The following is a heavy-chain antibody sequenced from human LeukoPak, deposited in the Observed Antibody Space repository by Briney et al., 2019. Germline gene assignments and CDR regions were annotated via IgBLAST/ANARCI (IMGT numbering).Heavy chain of an antibody. V-gene: IGHV3-48*03. Sequence: GGSLRLSCTVLGVTLSDYELNWVRQAPGKGPEWVSYMNRRGDRIDHADSVKGRFTMSRDIATKSVFLQMTGLRVDDTAVYYCATRIPYTGYNNWGQGTLVTVS. CDR1: GVTLSDYE. J-gene: IGHJ4*02. D-gene: IGHD5-12*01. CDR2: MNRRGDRI. CDR3: ATRIPYTGYNN.